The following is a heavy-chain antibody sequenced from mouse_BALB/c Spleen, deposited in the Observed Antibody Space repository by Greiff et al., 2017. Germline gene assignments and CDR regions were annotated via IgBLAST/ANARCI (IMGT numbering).Heavy chain of an antibody. Sequence: LKQPGSELVRPGASVKLSCKASGYTFTSYWMHWVKQRPGQGLEWIGNIYPGSGSTNYDEKFKSKATLTVDTSSSTAYMQLSSLTSEDSAVYYCTREGDYWGQGTTLTVSS. CDR3: TREGDY. CDR2: IYPGSGST. V-gene: IGHV1S22*01. J-gene: IGHJ2*01. CDR1: GYTFTSYW.